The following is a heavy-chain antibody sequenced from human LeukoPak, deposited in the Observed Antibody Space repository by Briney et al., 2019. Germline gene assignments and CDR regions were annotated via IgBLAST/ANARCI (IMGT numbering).Heavy chain of an antibody. Sequence: GGSLRLSCAASGFTFSSYWMSWVRQAPGRGLEWVANIKEDGSEKYYVDSVKGRFTISRDNAKNSLYLQMNSLRAEDTAVYYCARVSYCSSTSCYDYWGQGTLVTVSS. D-gene: IGHD2-2*01. J-gene: IGHJ4*02. CDR2: IKEDGSEK. CDR3: ARVSYCSSTSCYDY. V-gene: IGHV3-7*04. CDR1: GFTFSSYW.